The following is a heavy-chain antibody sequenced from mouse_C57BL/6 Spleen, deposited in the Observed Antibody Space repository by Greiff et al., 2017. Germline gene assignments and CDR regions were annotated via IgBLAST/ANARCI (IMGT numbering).Heavy chain of an antibody. J-gene: IGHJ4*01. CDR1: GYSITSGYY. V-gene: IGHV3-6*01. Sequence: ESGPGLVKPSQSLSLTCSVTGYSITSGYYWNWIRQFPGNKLEWMGYISYDGSNNYNPSLKNRNSITRDTSTNQFYLKLNSVTTKNTATYYCARRGYYYAMDYWGQGPSVTVSS. CDR2: ISYDGSN. CDR3: ARRGYYYAMDY.